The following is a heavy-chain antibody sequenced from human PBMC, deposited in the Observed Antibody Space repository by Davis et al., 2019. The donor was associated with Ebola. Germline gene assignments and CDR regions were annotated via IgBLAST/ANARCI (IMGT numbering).Heavy chain of an antibody. CDR3: AREALIHGMDV. CDR1: GYTFTSYG. D-gene: IGHD3-22*01. V-gene: IGHV1-18*01. CDR2: ISAYNGNT. J-gene: IGHJ6*02. Sequence: AASVKVSCKASGYTFTSYGISWVRQAPGQGLEWMGWISAYNGNTNYAQKLQGRVTMTTDTSTSTSYMDLSSLRSEDTAVYYCAREALIHGMDVWGQGTTVTVSS.